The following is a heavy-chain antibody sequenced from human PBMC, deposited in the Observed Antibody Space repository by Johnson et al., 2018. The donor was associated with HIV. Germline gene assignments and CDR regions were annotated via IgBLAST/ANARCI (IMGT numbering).Heavy chain of an antibody. CDR2: ISYDGTKK. D-gene: IGHD2-21*02. V-gene: IGHV3-30-3*01. CDR3: AKVADPYCGGDCYSWLFAFDI. J-gene: IGHJ3*02. Sequence: QVQLVESGGGLVQPGGSLRLSCAASGFTFSTYAMSWVRQAPGKGLEWVAVISYDGTKKYYADSVTGRLTISRDNSKNTLFLQMNSLRPEDTAIYFCAKVADPYCGGDCYSWLFAFDIWGQGTVVTVSS. CDR1: GFTFSTYA.